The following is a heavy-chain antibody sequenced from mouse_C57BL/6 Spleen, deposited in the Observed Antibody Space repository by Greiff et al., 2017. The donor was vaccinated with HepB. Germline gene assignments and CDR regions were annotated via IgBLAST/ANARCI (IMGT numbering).Heavy chain of an antibody. CDR3: ASYITTAYAMDY. D-gene: IGHD1-1*01. CDR1: GYAFSSSW. CDR2: IYPGDGDT. J-gene: IGHJ4*01. Sequence: VKLQESGPELVKPGASVKISCKASGYAFSSSWMNWVKQRPGKGLEWIGRIYPGDGDTNYNGKFKGKATLTADKSSSTAYMQLSSLTSEDSAVYFCASYITTAYAMDYWGQGTSVTVSS. V-gene: IGHV1-82*01.